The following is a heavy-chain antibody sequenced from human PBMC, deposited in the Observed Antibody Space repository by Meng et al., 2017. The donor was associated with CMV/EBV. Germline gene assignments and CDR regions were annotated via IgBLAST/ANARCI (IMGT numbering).Heavy chain of an antibody. CDR2: IYTSGST. CDR1: AASVRSGSYF. J-gene: IGHJ4*02. CDR3: AGGLITMVRGVPFDY. Sequence: QLLLGESDQACANPVQPLSLTCTVFAASVRSGSYFWRWCRQPAVKGLQWIGRIYTSGSTNYNPSLKSRVTITVDTSKNQFSLKLSSVTAADTAVYYCAGGLITMVRGVPFDYWGQGTLVTVSS. D-gene: IGHD3-10*01. V-gene: IGHV4-61*02.